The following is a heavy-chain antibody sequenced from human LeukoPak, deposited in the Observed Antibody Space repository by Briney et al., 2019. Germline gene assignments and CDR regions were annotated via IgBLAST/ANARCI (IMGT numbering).Heavy chain of an antibody. CDR1: GGSISSGGYY. V-gene: IGHV4-31*03. J-gene: IGHJ6*02. Sequence: SETLSLTCTVSGGSISSGGYYWSWIRQHPGKGLEWIGYIYYSGSTYYNPSLKSRVTISVDTSKNQFSLELSSVTAADTAVYYCARDRGGSGYDLYYYYGMDVWGQGTTVTVSS. CDR3: ARDRGGSGYDLYYYYGMDV. D-gene: IGHD5-12*01. CDR2: IYYSGST.